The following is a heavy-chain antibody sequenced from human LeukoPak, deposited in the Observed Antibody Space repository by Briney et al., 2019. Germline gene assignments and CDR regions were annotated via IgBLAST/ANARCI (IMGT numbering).Heavy chain of an antibody. CDR3: ARDRGRKDY. V-gene: IGHV1-2*02. Sequence: ASVTLSFTASASTFTVYYMHWVRHAPGQGLEWMGWINPNRGGTNYTQKLEDNVNMTRDTSISTVYMELSSLRSDNTAVYYCARDRGRKDYWGQGTRVTVSS. J-gene: IGHJ4*02. D-gene: IGHD2-15*01. CDR1: ASTFTVYY. CDR2: INPNRGGT.